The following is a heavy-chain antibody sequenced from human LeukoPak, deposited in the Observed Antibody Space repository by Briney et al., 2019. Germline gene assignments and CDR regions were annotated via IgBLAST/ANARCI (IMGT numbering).Heavy chain of an antibody. CDR3: ARALDYDIFNQRGEGAWSYFDY. D-gene: IGHD3-9*01. J-gene: IGHJ4*02. CDR2: INHSGST. Sequence: SETLSLTCAVYGGSFSGYYWSWIRQPPGKGLEWIGEINHSGSTNYNPSLKSRVTISVDTSKNQFSLKLSSVTAADTAVYYCARALDYDIFNQRGEGAWSYFDYWGQGTLVTVSS. CDR1: GGSFSGYY. V-gene: IGHV4-34*01.